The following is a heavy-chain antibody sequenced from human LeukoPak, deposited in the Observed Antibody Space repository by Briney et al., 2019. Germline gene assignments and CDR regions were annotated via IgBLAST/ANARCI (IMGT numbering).Heavy chain of an antibody. CDR1: GFTFSSYS. V-gene: IGHV3-48*04. J-gene: IGHJ4*02. Sequence: GGSLRLSCAASGFTFSSYSMNWVRQAPGKGLEWVSYISSSSSTIYYADSVKGRFTISRDNAKNSLYLQMNSLRAEDTAVYYCAKASFRIAAAGPLDYWGQGTLVTVSS. CDR2: ISSSSSTI. D-gene: IGHD6-13*01. CDR3: AKASFRIAAAGPLDY.